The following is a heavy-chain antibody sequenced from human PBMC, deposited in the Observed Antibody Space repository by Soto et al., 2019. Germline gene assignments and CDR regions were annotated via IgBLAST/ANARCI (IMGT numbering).Heavy chain of an antibody. Sequence: ACLKISCKGSGYSFTSYWIGWVRQMPGKGLEWMGIIYPGDSDTRYSPSFQGQVTISADKSISTAYLQWSSLKASDTAMYYCAREVEMAGAIDYWGQGTLVTVSS. CDR1: GYSFTSYW. V-gene: IGHV5-51*01. CDR3: AREVEMAGAIDY. D-gene: IGHD2-2*01. CDR2: IYPGDSDT. J-gene: IGHJ4*02.